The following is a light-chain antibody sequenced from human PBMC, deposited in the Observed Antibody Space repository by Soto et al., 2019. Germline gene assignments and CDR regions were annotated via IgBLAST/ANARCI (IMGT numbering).Light chain of an antibody. CDR1: QSVSSY. CDR2: DAS. CDR3: QHRSIWPVS. J-gene: IGKJ5*01. Sequence: EIVLTQSPDTLSLSPGERATLSCRASQSVSSYLAWYQQKPGQAPRLLIFDASTRATGIPARFSGSGSGTDFTLTISSLEPEDFAVYYCQHRSIWPVSFGQGTRVEIK. V-gene: IGKV3-11*01.